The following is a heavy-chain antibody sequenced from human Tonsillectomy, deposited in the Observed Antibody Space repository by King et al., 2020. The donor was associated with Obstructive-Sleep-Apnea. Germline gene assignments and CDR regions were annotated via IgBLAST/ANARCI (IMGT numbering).Heavy chain of an antibody. D-gene: IGHD5-24*01. CDR2: ISYDGSNK. J-gene: IGHJ4*02. Sequence: VQLVESGGGVVQPGRSLRLSCAASGFTFSSYAMHWVRQAPGKGLEWVAVISYDGSNKYYADSVKGRFTISSDNSKNTLYLQMNSLRAEDTAVYYCAGVEILDYWGQGTLVTVSS. CDR3: AGVEILDY. V-gene: IGHV3-30-3*01. CDR1: GFTFSSYA.